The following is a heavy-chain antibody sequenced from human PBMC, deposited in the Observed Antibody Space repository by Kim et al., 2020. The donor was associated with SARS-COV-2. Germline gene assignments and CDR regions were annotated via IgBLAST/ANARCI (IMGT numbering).Heavy chain of an antibody. CDR1: GGSISSYY. CDR2: IYYSGST. V-gene: IGHV4-59*08. D-gene: IGHD3-22*01. CDR3: ARHDSTCYILDY. Sequence: SETLSLTCNVSGGSISSYYLSWIRQPPGKELEWIGYIYYSGSTDYNPSLKSRVTISVDTSKNQFSLRLSSVTAADTTVYYCARHDSTCYILDYWGQGTLV. J-gene: IGHJ4*02.